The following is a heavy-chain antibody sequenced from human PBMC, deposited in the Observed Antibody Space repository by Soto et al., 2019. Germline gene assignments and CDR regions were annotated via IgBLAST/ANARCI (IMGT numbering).Heavy chain of an antibody. J-gene: IGHJ5*02. CDR2: IYHSGST. CDR3: ARGYCSGGSCYVVGGANWFDP. V-gene: IGHV4-4*02. D-gene: IGHD2-15*01. CDR1: GGSISSSNW. Sequence: QVQLQESGPGLVKPSGTLSLTCAVSGGSISSSNWWSWVRQPPGKGLEWFGEIYHSGSTNYNPSLKSRVTISVDKSKNQFSLRLSSVTAADTAVYYCARGYCSGGSCYVVGGANWFDPWGQGTLVTVSS.